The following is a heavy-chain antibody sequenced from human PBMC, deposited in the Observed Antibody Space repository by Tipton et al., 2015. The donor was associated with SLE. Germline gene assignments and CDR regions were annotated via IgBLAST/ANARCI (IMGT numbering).Heavy chain of an antibody. V-gene: IGHV3-48*03. D-gene: IGHD3-10*01. CDR3: AREKGITNNWYFDL. CDR1: GFTFSSYE. J-gene: IGHJ2*01. CDR2: ISSSGGTI. Sequence: SLRLSCAASGFTFSSYEMNWVRQAPGKGLEWVSYISSSGGTIYYADSVKGRFTISRDNGKNSLYLQMNSLRAEDTAVYYCAREKGITNNWYFDLWGRGTLVTVPS.